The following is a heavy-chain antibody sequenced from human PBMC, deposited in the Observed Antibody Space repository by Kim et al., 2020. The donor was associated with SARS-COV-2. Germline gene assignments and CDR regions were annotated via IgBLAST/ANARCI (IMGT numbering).Heavy chain of an antibody. V-gene: IGHV3-53*01. Sequence: GGSLRLSCAASGFTVSSNYMSWVRQAPGKGLEWVSVIYGGGNTYYADSVKGRFTISRDNSKNTLFLQMNSLRVEDTAVYYCARDRSCSGGSCYSDYWGQG. CDR1: GFTVSSNY. CDR2: IYGGGNT. J-gene: IGHJ4*02. D-gene: IGHD2-15*01. CDR3: ARDRSCSGGSCYSDY.